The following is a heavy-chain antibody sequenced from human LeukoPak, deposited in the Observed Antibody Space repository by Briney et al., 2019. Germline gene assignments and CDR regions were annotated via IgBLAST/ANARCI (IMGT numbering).Heavy chain of an antibody. V-gene: IGHV3-49*04. CDR1: GFTFGDYA. CDR3: SRDGNYYDSEYYYYMDV. J-gene: IGHJ6*03. D-gene: IGHD3-22*01. CDR2: IRSQAYGGTT. Sequence: GGSLRLSCTASGFTFGDYAMSWVRQAPGKGLEWIGFIRSQAYGGTTEYAASVEGRFTISRDDSKSIAYLQMDSLKTEDTAMYYCSRDGNYYDSEYYYYMDVWGKGTTVTISS.